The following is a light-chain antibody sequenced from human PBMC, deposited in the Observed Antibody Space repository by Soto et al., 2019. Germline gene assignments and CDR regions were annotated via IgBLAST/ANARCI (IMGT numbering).Light chain of an antibody. V-gene: IGLV1-44*01. CDR3: AACEDRLPAYV. Sequence: QSVLTQPPSASGNPGQRVTISCSGTASNIGINSVNCYRQHSGTAPHLLIYTNNQRPSVVPDRFSGSRSGTSASLAISGPPSEDEADYYCAACEDRLPAYVFATGTKLTVL. CDR2: TNN. CDR1: ASNIGINS. J-gene: IGLJ1*01.